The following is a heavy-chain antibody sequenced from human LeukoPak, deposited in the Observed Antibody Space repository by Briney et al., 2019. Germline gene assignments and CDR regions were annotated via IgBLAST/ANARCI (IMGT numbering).Heavy chain of an antibody. CDR1: GFTFSSFA. V-gene: IGHV3-23*01. CDR2: ISGGGSAT. Sequence: GGSLRLSCAASGFTFSSFAMTWVRQAPGKGLEWVSAISGGGSATYYADSVKGRFTISRDGSKNMVFLKMISLRAEDTAVYYCAKASSYYESSGYYFDYWGQGTLVTVSS. J-gene: IGHJ4*02. D-gene: IGHD3-22*01. CDR3: AKASSYYESSGYYFDY.